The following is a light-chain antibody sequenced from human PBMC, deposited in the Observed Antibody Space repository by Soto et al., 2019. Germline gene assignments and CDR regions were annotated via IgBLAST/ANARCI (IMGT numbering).Light chain of an antibody. CDR2: EVS. CDR1: SSDVGGYNY. V-gene: IGLV2-8*01. Sequence: QSALTQPPSASGSPGQSVTISCTGTSSDVGGYNYVSWYQQHPGKAPKLMIYEVSKRPSGVPDRFSGSKSGNTASLTVSGLRAEDEAEYYCSSYAGSNDLGVFGTGTKVTVL. J-gene: IGLJ1*01. CDR3: SSYAGSNDLGV.